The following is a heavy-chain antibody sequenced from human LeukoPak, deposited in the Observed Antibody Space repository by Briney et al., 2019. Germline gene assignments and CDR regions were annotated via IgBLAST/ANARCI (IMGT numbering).Heavy chain of an antibody. CDR1: GFTFDDYG. CDR2: INWNGGST. J-gene: IGHJ6*03. CDR3: ARDRGVGGSDYYYMDV. Sequence: GGSLRLSCAASGFTFDDYGMSWVRQAPGKGLEWVSGINWNGGSTGYADSVKGRFTISRDNAKNSLYLQMNSLRAEDTALYYCARDRGVGGSDYYYMDVWGKGTTVTVSS. V-gene: IGHV3-20*04. D-gene: IGHD3-10*01.